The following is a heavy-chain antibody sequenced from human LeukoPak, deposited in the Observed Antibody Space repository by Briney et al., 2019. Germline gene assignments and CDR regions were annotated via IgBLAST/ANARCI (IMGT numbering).Heavy chain of an antibody. CDR3: ARAGIVGATPVDY. D-gene: IGHD1-26*01. V-gene: IGHV1-2*02. J-gene: IGHJ4*02. CDR2: IYPNSGGT. Sequence: ASVKVSCKASGYTFTGYYMHWVRQAPGQGLEWMGWIYPNSGGTNFAQKFQGRVTMTRDTSISTAYMELSRLRSDDTAMYYCARAGIVGATPVDYWGQGTLVTVSS. CDR1: GYTFTGYY.